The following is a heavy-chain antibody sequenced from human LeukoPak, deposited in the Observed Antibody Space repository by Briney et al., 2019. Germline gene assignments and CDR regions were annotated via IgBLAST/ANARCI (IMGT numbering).Heavy chain of an antibody. CDR2: IKKDGSEK. CDR3: ARHLSGVTGYTYGRGIDY. J-gene: IGHJ4*02. Sequence: GGSLRLSRAASGLTFSSYWMSWVRQAPGKGLEWVANIKKDGSEKYYVDSVKGRFTISRDNAKTSLYLQMNSLRAEDTAVYYCARHLSGVTGYTYGRGIDYWGQGTLVTVSS. D-gene: IGHD5-18*01. CDR1: GLTFSSYW. V-gene: IGHV3-7*01.